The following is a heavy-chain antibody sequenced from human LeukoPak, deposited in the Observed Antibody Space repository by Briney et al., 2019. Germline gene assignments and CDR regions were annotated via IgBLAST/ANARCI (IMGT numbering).Heavy chain of an antibody. CDR3: ARGRSTGYPYYFAY. CDR2: MKPNSGST. Sequence: ASVKASCKASGYTFTSYDINWVRQPTGQGLELMGWMKPNSGSTGYAQKFQGRVTITRITSISTAYMELSGLRSEDTAVYYSARGRSTGYPYYFAYWRQGTLVTVSS. V-gene: IGHV1-8*03. D-gene: IGHD5-12*01. J-gene: IGHJ4*02. CDR1: GYTFTSYD.